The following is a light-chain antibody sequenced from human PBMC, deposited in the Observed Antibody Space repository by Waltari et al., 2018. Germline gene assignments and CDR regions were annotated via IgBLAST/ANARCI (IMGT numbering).Light chain of an antibody. V-gene: IGKV1-39*01. J-gene: IGKJ4*01. CDR2: AAS. CDR3: QQGYRTPLT. Sequence: DIQMTQSPSSLSASVGDRVTITCRASQNINNYLNWYTQRPGKAPKRLIYAASTLQNWAPSMFGGSGSWTDFTLTITSLQPEDFATYFCQQGYRTPLTFGGGTKVEIK. CDR1: QNINNY.